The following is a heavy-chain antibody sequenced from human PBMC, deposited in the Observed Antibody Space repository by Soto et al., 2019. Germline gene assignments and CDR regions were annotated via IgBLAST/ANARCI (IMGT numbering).Heavy chain of an antibody. V-gene: IGHV1-69*13. J-gene: IGHJ4*02. CDR2: IIPIFGTA. CDR1: GGTFSSYA. Sequence: SVKVSCKASGGTFSSYAISWVRQAPGQGLEWMGGIIPIFGTANYAQKLQGRVTITADESTSTAYMELSSLRSEDTAVYYCATIVGATKVDYWGQGTLVTVSS. CDR3: ATIVGATKVDY. D-gene: IGHD1-26*01.